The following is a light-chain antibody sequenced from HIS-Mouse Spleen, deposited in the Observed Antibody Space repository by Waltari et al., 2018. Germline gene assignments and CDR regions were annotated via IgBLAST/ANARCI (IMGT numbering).Light chain of an antibody. Sequence: QSALTQRASVSGSPGQSITISCTGTSSDVGGYNYVPWYQQHPGKAPKLMIYDVSNRPSGVSNRFSGSKSGNTASLTISGLQAEDEADYYCSSYTSSSFNVVFGGGTKLTVL. J-gene: IGLJ2*01. CDR3: SSYTSSSFNVV. CDR1: SSDVGGYNY. V-gene: IGLV2-14*03. CDR2: DVS.